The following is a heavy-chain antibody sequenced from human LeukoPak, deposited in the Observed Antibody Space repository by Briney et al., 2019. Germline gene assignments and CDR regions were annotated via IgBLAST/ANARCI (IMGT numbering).Heavy chain of an antibody. D-gene: IGHD2-15*01. CDR2: ISSSSSTI. V-gene: IGHV3-48*02. J-gene: IGHJ4*02. CDR1: GLTVSSYS. CDR3: ARARASGRSGFDY. Sequence: QPGGSLRLSCAASGLTVSSYSMNWVRQAPGKGLEWVSYISSSSSTIYYADSVKGRFTISRDNAKSSLYLQMNSLRDEDTAVYYCARARASGRSGFDYWGQGTLVTVSS.